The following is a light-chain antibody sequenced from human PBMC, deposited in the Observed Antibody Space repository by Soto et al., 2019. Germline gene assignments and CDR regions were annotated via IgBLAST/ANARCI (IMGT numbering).Light chain of an antibody. CDR3: QQYNNWPAT. J-gene: IGKJ1*01. CDR2: GAS. Sequence: ELVLTQSPATLSVSLGDSATLSCRASQSVSLSLAWFQMRPGQPPRLLIYGASTRATDIPARFSGSGSGTDFTLTISRLQPEDFAVYYCQQYNNWPATFGQGTKVDI. CDR1: QSVSLS. V-gene: IGKV3-15*01.